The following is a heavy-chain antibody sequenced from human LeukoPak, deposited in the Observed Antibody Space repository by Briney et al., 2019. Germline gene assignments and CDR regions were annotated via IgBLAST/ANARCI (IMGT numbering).Heavy chain of an antibody. D-gene: IGHD3-22*01. V-gene: IGHV4-34*01. CDR2: INHSGST. Sequence: SEALSLTCAVYGGSFSGYYWSWIRQPPGKGLEWIGEINHSGSTNYNPSLKSRVTISVDTSKNQFSLKLSSVTAADTAVYYCARGELDSSNPKHFDYRGQGTLVTVSS. CDR3: ARGELDSSNPKHFDY. CDR1: GGSFSGYY. J-gene: IGHJ4*02.